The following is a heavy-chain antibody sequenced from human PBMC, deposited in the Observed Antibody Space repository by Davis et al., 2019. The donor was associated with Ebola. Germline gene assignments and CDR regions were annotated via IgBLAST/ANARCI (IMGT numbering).Heavy chain of an antibody. Sequence: PSETLSLTCTVSGGSISSSSYYWGWIRQPPGKGLEWIGSLYYSGSTYYNPSLKSRVTISVDTSKNQFSLKLSSVTAADTAVYYCARLPLGFRELLGYFDYWGQGTLVTVSS. J-gene: IGHJ4*02. D-gene: IGHD3-10*01. CDR3: ARLPLGFRELLGYFDY. CDR1: GGSISSSSYY. V-gene: IGHV4-39*01. CDR2: LYYSGST.